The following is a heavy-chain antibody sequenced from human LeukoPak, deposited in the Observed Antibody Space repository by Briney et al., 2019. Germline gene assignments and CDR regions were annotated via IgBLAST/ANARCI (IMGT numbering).Heavy chain of an antibody. CDR3: AREGSGWYSDLPNFDY. CDR2: ISGSGGST. D-gene: IGHD6-19*01. Sequence: PGGSLRLSCAASGFTFSSYAMSWVRQAPGKGLEWVSAISGSGGSTYYADSVKGRFTISRDNSKNTLYLQMNSLRAEDTAVYYCAREGSGWYSDLPNFDYWGQGTLVTVSS. J-gene: IGHJ4*02. CDR1: GFTFSSYA. V-gene: IGHV3-23*01.